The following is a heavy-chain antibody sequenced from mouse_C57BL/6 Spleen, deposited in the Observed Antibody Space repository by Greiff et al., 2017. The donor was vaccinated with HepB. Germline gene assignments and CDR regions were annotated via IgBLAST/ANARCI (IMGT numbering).Heavy chain of an antibody. V-gene: IGHV14-4*01. D-gene: IGHD1-1*01. Sequence: VQLQESGAELVRPGASVKLSCTASGFNIKDDYMHWVKQRPEQGLEWIGWIDPENGDTEYASKFQGKATITADTSSNTAYLQLSSLTSEDTAVYYCNTDYGRRDRGQGTTLTVSS. J-gene: IGHJ2*01. CDR2: IDPENGDT. CDR1: GFNIKDDY. CDR3: NTDYGRRD.